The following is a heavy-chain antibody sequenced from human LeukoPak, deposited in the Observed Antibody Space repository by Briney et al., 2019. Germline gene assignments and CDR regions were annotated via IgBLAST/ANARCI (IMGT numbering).Heavy chain of an antibody. CDR1: GGSISSGTYY. V-gene: IGHV4-61*02. J-gene: IGHJ4*02. Sequence: ASQTLSLTCTVSGGSISSGTYYWSWIRRPAGKGLEWIGRIYTSGSTNYNPSLKSRVTISVDTSKNQFSLKLSSVTAADTAVYYCARSWSSGWYWGQGTLVTVSS. CDR3: ARSWSSGWY. CDR2: IYTSGST. D-gene: IGHD3-22*01.